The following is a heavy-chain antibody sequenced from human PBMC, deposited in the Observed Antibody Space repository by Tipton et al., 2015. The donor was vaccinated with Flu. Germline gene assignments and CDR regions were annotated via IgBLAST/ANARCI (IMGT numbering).Heavy chain of an antibody. CDR1: GDSLGSSYY. Sequence: TLSLTCSISGDSLGSSYYWAWIRQPPGRGLEWIGNIHTSAGTYYNTSLKSRVNISVDRSKNQFSLRLASVTAADTAVYFCARRDFSNYVSEPKNWFDSWGQGTLVTVSS. D-gene: IGHD4-11*01. CDR2: IHTSAGT. J-gene: IGHJ5*01. V-gene: IGHV4-38-2*01. CDR3: ARRDFSNYVSEPKNWFDS.